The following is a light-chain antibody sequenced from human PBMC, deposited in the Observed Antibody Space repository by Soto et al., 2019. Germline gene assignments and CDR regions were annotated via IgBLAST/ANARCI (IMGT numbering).Light chain of an antibody. CDR3: SSYTSSIL. CDR1: SSDVGGYNY. Sequence: QSALPQPASLSGSPGQSITISCTGTSSDVGGYNYVSWYQQHPGKAPKLMIYDVSNRPSGVSNRFSGSKSGNTASLTISGLQAEDEADYYCSSYTSSILFGGGTKLTVL. CDR2: DVS. V-gene: IGLV2-14*01. J-gene: IGLJ2*01.